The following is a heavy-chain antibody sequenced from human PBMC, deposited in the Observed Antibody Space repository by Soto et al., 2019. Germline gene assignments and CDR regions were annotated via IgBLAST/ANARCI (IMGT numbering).Heavy chain of an antibody. D-gene: IGHD6-13*01. CDR2: IYWDDDK. CDR1: GFSLSTSGVG. Sequence: QITLKESGPTLVKPTQTLTLTCTFSGFSLSTSGVGVGWIRQPPGKALEWLALIYWDDDKRYSPSLKSRLTXTXXTSKNQVVLTMTTMDPVDTATYYCAHRTREQLAGYWGQGTLVTVSS. CDR3: AHRTREQLAGY. J-gene: IGHJ4*02. V-gene: IGHV2-5*02.